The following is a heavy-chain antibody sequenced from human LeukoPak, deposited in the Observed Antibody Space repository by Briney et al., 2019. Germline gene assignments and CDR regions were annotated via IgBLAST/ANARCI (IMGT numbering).Heavy chain of an antibody. CDR1: GFTFSSYE. CDR3: ASCPRSVYQEGVYYYYYYMDV. D-gene: IGHD3-10*01. V-gene: IGHV3-48*03. CDR2: ISSSGSTI. Sequence: GGTLRLSCAASGFTFSSYEMNWVRQAPGKGLEWGSYISSSGSTIYYADSVKGRFTISRDNAKNSLYLQMNSLGAEDTAVYYCASCPRSVYQEGVYYYYYYMDVWGKGTTVTISS. J-gene: IGHJ6*03.